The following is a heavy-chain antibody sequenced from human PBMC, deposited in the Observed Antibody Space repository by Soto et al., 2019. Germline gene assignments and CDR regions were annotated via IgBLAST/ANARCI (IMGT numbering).Heavy chain of an antibody. V-gene: IGHV4-4*02. J-gene: IGHJ2*01. Sequence: QVQLQESGPGLVKPSGTLSLTCAVSGGSISSSSSNYWSWVRQPPGKGLEWIGDIYESGSTNYNPSLTSRVTISMDKSKNQFSLKVTSVIAADTAVYYCAREVAGTHWYFDLWGRGTLVTVSS. CDR3: AREVAGTHWYFDL. CDR1: GGSISSSSSNY. D-gene: IGHD1-26*01. CDR2: IYESGST.